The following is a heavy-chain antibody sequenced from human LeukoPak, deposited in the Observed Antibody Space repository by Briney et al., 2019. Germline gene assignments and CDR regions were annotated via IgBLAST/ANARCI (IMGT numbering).Heavy chain of an antibody. Sequence: SSVKVSYKASGYTFTSYYMHWVRQAPGQGLEWMGIINPSGGSTSYAQKFQGRVTMTRDTSTSTVYMELSSLRSEDTAVYYCARVSSGLYYYDSSGYYFDYWGQGTLVTVSS. J-gene: IGHJ4*02. D-gene: IGHD3-22*01. CDR2: INPSGGST. V-gene: IGHV1-46*01. CDR1: GYTFTSYY. CDR3: ARVSSGLYYYDSSGYYFDY.